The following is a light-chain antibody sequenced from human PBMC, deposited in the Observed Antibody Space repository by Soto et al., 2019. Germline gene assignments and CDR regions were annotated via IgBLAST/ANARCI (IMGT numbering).Light chain of an antibody. J-gene: IGKJ5*01. Sequence: DIQMTQSPSTLSASVGDRVTITCRASQSISSWLAWYQQKPGKAPKLLIYKASSLESGVPSRFSGSGSGTDFTLTINSLQPDDIATYYCQNYDSAPITFGQGTRLEVK. V-gene: IGKV1-5*03. CDR2: KAS. CDR1: QSISSW. CDR3: QNYDSAPIT.